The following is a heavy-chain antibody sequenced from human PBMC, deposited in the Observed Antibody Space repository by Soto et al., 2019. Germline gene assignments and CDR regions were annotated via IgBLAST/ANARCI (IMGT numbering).Heavy chain of an antibody. CDR3: AKGGRLEQQEFDY. J-gene: IGHJ4*02. CDR2: ISWNSGSI. V-gene: IGHV3-9*01. D-gene: IGHD6-13*01. CDR1: GFTFDDYA. Sequence: EVQLVESGGGLVQPGRSLRLSCAASGFTFDDYAMHWVRQAPGKGLEWVSGISWNSGSIGYADSVKGRFTISGDNAKNSLYLQMNSLRAEDTALYYCAKGGRLEQQEFDYWGQGTLVTVSS.